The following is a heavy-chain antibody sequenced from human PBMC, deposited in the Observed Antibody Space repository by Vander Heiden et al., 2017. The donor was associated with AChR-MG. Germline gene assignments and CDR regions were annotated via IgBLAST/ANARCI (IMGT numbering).Heavy chain of an antibody. V-gene: IGHV3-30-3*01. J-gene: IGHJ4*02. CDR1: GFTFSSYA. Sequence: QVQLVESGGGVVQPGRSLRLSCAASGFTFSSYAMHWVRQAPGKGLEWVAVISYDGSNKYYADSVKGRFTISRDNSKNTLYLQMNSLRAEDTAVYYCARVGAAARPFDDYWGQGTLVTVSS. CDR2: ISYDGSNK. D-gene: IGHD6-6*01. CDR3: ARVGAAARPFDDY.